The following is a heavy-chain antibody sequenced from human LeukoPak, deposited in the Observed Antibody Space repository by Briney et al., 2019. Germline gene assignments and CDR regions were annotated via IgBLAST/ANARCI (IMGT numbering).Heavy chain of an antibody. CDR1: GFVFSNYG. CDR2: INSDGSST. V-gene: IGHV3-74*01. J-gene: IGHJ4*02. CDR3: ARRGADWDYFDY. Sequence: GGSLRLSCAASGFVFSNYGMHWVRQAPGKGLVWVSRINSDGSSTSYADSVKGRFTISRDNAKNTLYLQMNSLRAEDTAVYYCARRGADWDYFDYWGQGTLVTVSS. D-gene: IGHD2-21*01.